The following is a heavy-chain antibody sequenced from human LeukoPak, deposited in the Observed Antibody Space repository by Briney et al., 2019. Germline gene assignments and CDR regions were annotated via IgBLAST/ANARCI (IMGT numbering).Heavy chain of an antibody. Sequence: ASVKVSCKASGYTFTGYYMHWVRQAPGQGLEWMGWINPNSGGTNYAQKFQVRVTMTRDTSISTAYMELSRLRSDDTAVYYCARESYYDILTGYYRDYWGQGTLVTVSS. V-gene: IGHV1-2*02. CDR1: GYTFTGYY. J-gene: IGHJ4*02. CDR3: ARESYYDILTGYYRDY. D-gene: IGHD3-9*01. CDR2: INPNSGGT.